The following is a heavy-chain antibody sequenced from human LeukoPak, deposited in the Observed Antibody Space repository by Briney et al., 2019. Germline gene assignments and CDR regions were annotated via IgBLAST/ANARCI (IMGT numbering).Heavy chain of an antibody. J-gene: IGHJ4*02. Sequence: GGSLRLSCAASGFTFSGYAMNWVRQAPGKGLEWVSAITNNGGSTYYADSVKGRFTISRDNSKNTLHLQMNSLRAEDTAVYHCTRGYCTNGVCYKILWGQGTPVTVSS. CDR3: TRGYCTNGVCYKIL. CDR2: ITNNGGST. CDR1: GFTFSGYA. V-gene: IGHV3-23*01. D-gene: IGHD2-8*01.